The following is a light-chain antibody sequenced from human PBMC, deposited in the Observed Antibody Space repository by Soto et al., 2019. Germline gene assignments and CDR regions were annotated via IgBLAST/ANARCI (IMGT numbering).Light chain of an antibody. CDR2: GAS. CDR3: QQHNAWPRT. CDR1: QSVGTY. Sequence: EIVMTQSPATLSVSPGERATLSCRASQSVGTYLAWYQQKPGQAPRLVIYGASTRAAGIPARFSGSGSGTEFTLAISSLQSEDFAVYYCQQHNAWPRTFGGGTKVEIK. J-gene: IGKJ4*01. V-gene: IGKV3-15*01.